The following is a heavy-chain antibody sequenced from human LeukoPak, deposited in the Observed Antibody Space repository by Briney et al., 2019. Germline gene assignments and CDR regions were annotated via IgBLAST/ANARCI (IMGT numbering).Heavy chain of an antibody. V-gene: IGHV4-59*01. Sequence: PSETLSLTCTVSGGSISSYYWSWIRQPPGKGLEWIGYIYYSGSTNCNPSLKSRVTISVDTSKNQFSLKLSSVTAADTAVYYCAGLYSGYDYVDYWGQGTLVTVSS. CDR1: GGSISSYY. D-gene: IGHD5-12*01. CDR2: IYYSGST. CDR3: AGLYSGYDYVDY. J-gene: IGHJ4*02.